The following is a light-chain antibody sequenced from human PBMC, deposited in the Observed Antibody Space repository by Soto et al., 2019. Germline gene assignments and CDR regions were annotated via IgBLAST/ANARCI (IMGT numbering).Light chain of an antibody. Sequence: EIVLTHSPATLSVSPGERATLSCSASQSVSSNLAWYQQKPGQAPRLLIYGTSTRATGIPARFSGSGSGTEFTLTISSLQSEDFAVYYCQQYNNWPPWKFGQGTTVDIK. J-gene: IGKJ1*01. V-gene: IGKV3-15*01. CDR2: GTS. CDR3: QQYNNWPPWK. CDR1: QSVSSN.